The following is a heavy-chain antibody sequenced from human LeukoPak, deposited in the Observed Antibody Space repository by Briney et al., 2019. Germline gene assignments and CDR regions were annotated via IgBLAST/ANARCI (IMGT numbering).Heavy chain of an antibody. CDR3: ARSIPYGTTWYGRSDY. CDR1: GFTFSSYG. V-gene: IGHV3-7*03. J-gene: IGHJ4*02. Sequence: GGSLRLSCAASGFTFSSYGMHWVRQAPGKGLEWVANIKPDGTTKFYVDSVKGRFTISRDNALNSLYPQMNSLRAEDTAIYYCARSIPYGTTWYGRSDYWGQGTLVTVSS. D-gene: IGHD6-13*01. CDR2: IKPDGTTK.